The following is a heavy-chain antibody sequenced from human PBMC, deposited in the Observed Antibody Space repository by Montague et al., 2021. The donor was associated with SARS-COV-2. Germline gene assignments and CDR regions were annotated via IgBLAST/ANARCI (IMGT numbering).Heavy chain of an antibody. D-gene: IGHD2-21*02. Sequence: SETLSLTCTVSGDSISSFYWNWIRQPAGKGLEWIGYIHYSGSTYYNPSLKSRVTISVGTSKNQLSLRLSAVTAADTAVYYCARQSTLEYCGGDCYLDAFDIWGQGTLVTVSS. V-gene: IGHV4-59*06. CDR2: IHYSGST. CDR1: GDSISSFY. J-gene: IGHJ3*02. CDR3: ARQSTLEYCGGDCYLDAFDI.